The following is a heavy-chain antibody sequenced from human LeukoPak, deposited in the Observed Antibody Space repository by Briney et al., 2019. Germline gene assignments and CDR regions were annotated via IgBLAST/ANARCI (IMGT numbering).Heavy chain of an antibody. CDR3: ARGPYSYDSSGAFDI. CDR2: INHSGST. J-gene: IGHJ3*02. CDR1: GGSFSGYY. D-gene: IGHD3-22*01. V-gene: IGHV4-34*01. Sequence: PSETLSLTCAVYGGSFSGYYWSWIRQPPGKGLEWIGEINHSGSTNYNPSPKSRVTISVDTSKNQFSLKLSSVTAADTAVYFCARGPYSYDSSGAFDIWGQGTMVTVSS.